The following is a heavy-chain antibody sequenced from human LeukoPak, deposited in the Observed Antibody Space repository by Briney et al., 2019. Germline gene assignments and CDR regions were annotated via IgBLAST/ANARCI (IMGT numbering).Heavy chain of an antibody. J-gene: IGHJ4*02. D-gene: IGHD1-26*01. V-gene: IGHV3-30-3*01. CDR3: ARDKDSGSYFYFDD. Sequence: GGSLRLSCAASGFTFSPHAMHWVRQAPGKGLKRVAVISSDGSDKYYADSVQGRFTISRDNSKNTLYLQMNSLRAEDTAVYYCARDKDSGSYFYFDDWGQGTLVTVSS. CDR1: GFTFSPHA. CDR2: ISSDGSDK.